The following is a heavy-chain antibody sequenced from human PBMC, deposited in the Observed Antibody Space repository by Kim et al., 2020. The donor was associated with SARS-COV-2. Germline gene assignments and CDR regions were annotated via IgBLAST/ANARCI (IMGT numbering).Heavy chain of an antibody. D-gene: IGHD5-18*01. CDR3: ATGGYSYGYSYYFDY. J-gene: IGHJ4*02. V-gene: IGHV4-34*01. Sequence: PALKSRVTISVDTSKNQFSLKLSSVTAADTAVYYCATGGYSYGYSYYFDYWGQGTLVTVSS.